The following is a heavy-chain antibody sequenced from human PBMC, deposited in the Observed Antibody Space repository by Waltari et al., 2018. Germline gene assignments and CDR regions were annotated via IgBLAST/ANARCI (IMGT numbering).Heavy chain of an antibody. J-gene: IGHJ4*02. CDR2: IRVSDEA. CDR1: GITFSNFA. CDR3: AKPFYNWDDPLHS. Sequence: EVQLLESGGGLVQPGGSLRLSCAASGITFSNFAFNWVRLSPGTGLGVVSAIRVSDEAYYADSVKGRFTISRDTSKNTVYLQMNGLRAEDTAIYYCAKPFYNWDDPLHSWGQGTLVAVSS. D-gene: IGHD1-20*01. V-gene: IGHV3-23*01.